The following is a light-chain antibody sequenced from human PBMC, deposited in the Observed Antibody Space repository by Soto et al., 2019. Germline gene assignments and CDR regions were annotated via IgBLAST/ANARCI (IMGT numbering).Light chain of an antibody. CDR1: SSDVGSYTL. CDR3: CSYASTNTWV. CDR2: EVS. J-gene: IGLJ1*01. Sequence: QSVLTQPASVSGSPGQSITISCTGTSSDVGSYTLVSWYQQHPGKAPKLMIYEVSERPSGVSNRFSGSKSGNTASLTISGLQAEDEADYYCCSYASTNTWVFGTGTKLTVL. V-gene: IGLV2-23*02.